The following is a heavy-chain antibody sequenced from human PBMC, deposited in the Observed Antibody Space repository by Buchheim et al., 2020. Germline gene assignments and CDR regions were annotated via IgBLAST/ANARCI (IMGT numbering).Heavy chain of an antibody. D-gene: IGHD3-22*01. CDR2: ITPYSGGT. CDR1: GYSFSDYY. Sequence: VQLVQSGAEVKKPGASVKVSCKASGYSFSDYYIHWVREAPGQGLEWMGRITPYSGGTNYAQKFQGRVTMTRATSISTVYMALSNLRPEDTAVYFCSRELTTMITDWFDPWGQGTL. J-gene: IGHJ5*02. CDR3: SRELTTMITDWFDP. V-gene: IGHV1-2*06.